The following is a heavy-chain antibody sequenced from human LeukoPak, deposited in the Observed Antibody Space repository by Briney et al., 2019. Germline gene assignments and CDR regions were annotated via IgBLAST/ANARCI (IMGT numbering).Heavy chain of an antibody. J-gene: IGHJ4*02. CDR1: GYTFTSYG. CDR2: INPNSGGT. D-gene: IGHD6-19*01. V-gene: IGHV1-2*02. Sequence: ASVKVSCKASGYTFTSYGISWVRQAPGQGLEWMGWINPNSGGTNYAQKFQGRVTMTRDTSISTAYMELSRLRSDDTAVYYCARGGYSSGWYPFDYWGQGTLVTVSS. CDR3: ARGGYSSGWYPFDY.